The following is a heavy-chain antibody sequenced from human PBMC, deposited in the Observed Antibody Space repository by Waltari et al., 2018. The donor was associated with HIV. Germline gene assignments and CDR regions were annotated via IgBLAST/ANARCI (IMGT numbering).Heavy chain of an antibody. CDR1: GYTSNNYV. CDR2: SNSGNGDS. D-gene: IGHD6-6*01. Sequence: QAQLVQSGAEVKKPGASVKVSCKASGYTSNNYVIHWVRQAPGQRPEWMGWSNSGNGDSKYSQDFQGRVTITRDTSASTVYMELSSLRSEDTGVYYCARGGSSPYYFAMDVWGQGPTVTVSS. J-gene: IGHJ6*02. CDR3: ARGGSSPYYFAMDV. V-gene: IGHV1-3*02.